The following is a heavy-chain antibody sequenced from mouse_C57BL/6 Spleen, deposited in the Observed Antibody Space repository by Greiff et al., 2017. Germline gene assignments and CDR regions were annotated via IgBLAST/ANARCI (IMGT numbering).Heavy chain of an antibody. CDR2: IDPSDSYT. CDR3: ARWYDYDWYFDV. Sequence: QVQLKQPGAELVKPGASVKLSCKASGYTFTSYWMQWVKQRPGQGLEWIGEIDPSDSYTNYNQKFKGKATLTVDTSSSTAYMPLSSLTSEDSAVYYCARWYDYDWYFDVWGTGTTVTVSS. CDR1: GYTFTSYW. V-gene: IGHV1-50*01. J-gene: IGHJ1*03. D-gene: IGHD2-4*01.